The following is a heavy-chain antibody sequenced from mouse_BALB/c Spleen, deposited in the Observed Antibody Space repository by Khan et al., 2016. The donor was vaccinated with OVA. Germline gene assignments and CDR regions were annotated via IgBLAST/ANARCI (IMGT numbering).Heavy chain of an antibody. CDR3: ASHLTGSFAY. Sequence: EVELVKSGGDLVRPGGSLKLSCAASGFSFSSYSMSWVRQTPDKRLEWVATISSGGDYTYYPDSVKGRFTISRDNAKNTLYLHMSSLKSEDTAIYYCASHLTGSFAYWGQGTLVTVSA. CDR2: ISSGGDYT. J-gene: IGHJ3*01. CDR1: GFSFSSYS. D-gene: IGHD4-1*01. V-gene: IGHV5-6*01.